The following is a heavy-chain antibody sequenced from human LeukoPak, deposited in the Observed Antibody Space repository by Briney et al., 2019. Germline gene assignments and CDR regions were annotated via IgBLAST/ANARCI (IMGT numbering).Heavy chain of an antibody. CDR1: GFTFRSSA. D-gene: IGHD1-14*01. V-gene: IGHV3-23*01. Sequence: PGGTLRLACVVSGFTFRSSAMSWVRQTPGKGLEWVSSITGNGQDTNYADFGKGRFTVSRDNSKDTLYLDMDSVRPDDTAVYYCARGVEPLAANTLAYWGQGTLVSVSS. CDR2: ITGNGQDT. CDR3: ARGVEPLAANTLAY. J-gene: IGHJ4*02.